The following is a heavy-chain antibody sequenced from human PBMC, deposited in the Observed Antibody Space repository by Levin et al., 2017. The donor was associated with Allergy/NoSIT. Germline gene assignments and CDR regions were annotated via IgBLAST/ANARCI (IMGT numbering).Heavy chain of an antibody. CDR1: GFTFGDYA. CDR2: IRSKAYGGTT. CDR3: TRESLYVWGSYTDAFDI. D-gene: IGHD3-16*01. J-gene: IGHJ3*02. V-gene: IGHV3-49*04. Sequence: GGSLRLSCTASGFTFGDYAMSWVRQAPGKGLEWVGFIRSKAYGGTTEYAASVKGRFTISRDDSKSIAYLQMNSLKTEDTAVYYCTRESLYVWGSYTDAFDIWGQGTMVTVSS.